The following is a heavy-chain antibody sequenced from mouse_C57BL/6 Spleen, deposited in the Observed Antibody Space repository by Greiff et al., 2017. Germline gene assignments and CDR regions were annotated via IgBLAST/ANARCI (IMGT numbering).Heavy chain of an antibody. V-gene: IGHV5-4*03. Sequence: EVKLVESGGGLVKPGGSLKLSCAASGFTFSSYAMSWVRQTPEKRLEWVATISDGGSYTYYPDNVKGRFTISRDNAKNNLYLQMSHLKSEDTAMYYCAILYGYDGYWGQGTTLTVSS. CDR2: ISDGGSYT. CDR3: AILYGYDGY. D-gene: IGHD2-2*01. J-gene: IGHJ2*01. CDR1: GFTFSSYA.